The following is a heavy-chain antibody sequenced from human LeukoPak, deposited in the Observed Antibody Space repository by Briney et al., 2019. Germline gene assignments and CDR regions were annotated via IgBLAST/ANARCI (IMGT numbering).Heavy chain of an antibody. Sequence: KPSETLSLTCTVSGGSISSSRYYWGWIRQPPGKGLEWIGSIYYSGSTYYNPSLKSRVTISVATSKNQFSLKLRSVTAADTAVYDCARQGGGTTTWPPFDYWGQETLVTVSS. CDR2: IYYSGST. J-gene: IGHJ4*02. V-gene: IGHV4-39*01. D-gene: IGHD2/OR15-2a*01. CDR3: ARQGGGTTTWPPFDY. CDR1: GGSISSSRYY.